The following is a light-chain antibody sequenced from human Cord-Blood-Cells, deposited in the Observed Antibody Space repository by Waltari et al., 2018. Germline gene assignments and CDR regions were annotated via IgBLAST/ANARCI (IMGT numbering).Light chain of an antibody. V-gene: IGKV1-8*01. CDR2: AAS. CDR3: QQYYSYPLT. Sequence: AIRMTQSPSPFSASTGDRVTITCRASQGIRSYLAWYQQKPGKAPKLLIYAASTLQSGVPSRFSGSGSGTDFTLTISCLQSEDFATYYCQQYYSYPLTFGPGTKVDIK. CDR1: QGIRSY. J-gene: IGKJ3*01.